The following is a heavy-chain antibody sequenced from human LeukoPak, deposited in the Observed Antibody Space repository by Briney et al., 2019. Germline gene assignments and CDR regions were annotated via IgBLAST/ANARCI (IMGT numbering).Heavy chain of an antibody. Sequence: SGTLSLTCAVSGGSISSRNWWSWVRQPPGKGLEWIGEIYHSGSTNSTPSLTSRVTISVDKSKNQFSLRLSSVTAADTAMYYCASRSGGDTYFQHWGQGTLVTVSS. CDR1: GGSISSRNW. D-gene: IGHD3-10*01. V-gene: IGHV4-4*02. CDR3: ASRSGGDTYFQH. J-gene: IGHJ1*01. CDR2: IYHSGST.